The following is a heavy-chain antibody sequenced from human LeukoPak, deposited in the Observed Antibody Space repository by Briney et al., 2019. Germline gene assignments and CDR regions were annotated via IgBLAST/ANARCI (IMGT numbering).Heavy chain of an antibody. J-gene: IGHJ6*04. CDR1: GFTFSSYS. V-gene: IGHV3-21*01. D-gene: IGHD5-12*01. CDR3: ARAPGGSGYDPASSSMDV. CDR2: ISSSSSYI. Sequence: PGGSLRLSCAASGFTFSSYSMNWVRQAPGKGLEWVSSISSSSSYIYYADSVKGRFTISRDNAKNSLYLQMNSLRAEDTAVYYCARAPGGSGYDPASSSMDVWGKGTTVTVSS.